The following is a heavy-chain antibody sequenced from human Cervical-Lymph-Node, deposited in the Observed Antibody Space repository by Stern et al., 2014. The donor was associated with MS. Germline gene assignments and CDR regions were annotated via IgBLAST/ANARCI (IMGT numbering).Heavy chain of an antibody. Sequence: EQLVQSGAEVKKPGASVKVSCKASGYTFTNYALHWVRQAPGQRPEWMGWIHPGHGDAKYSQNFQDRVTITRDTSANTVYMELRSLRVEDTAMYYCARGYSTAYLDYWGQGTLVTVSS. V-gene: IGHV1-3*01. CDR1: GYTFTNYA. CDR2: IHPGHGDA. D-gene: IGHD6-13*01. CDR3: ARGYSTAYLDY. J-gene: IGHJ4*02.